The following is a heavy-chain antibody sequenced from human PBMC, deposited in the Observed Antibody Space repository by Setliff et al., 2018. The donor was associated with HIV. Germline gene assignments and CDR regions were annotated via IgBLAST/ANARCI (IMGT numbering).Heavy chain of an antibody. D-gene: IGHD3-3*01. Sequence: GGSLRLSCAASGFTFSSYWINWVRQAPGKGLEWVANIKQDGSEKYYMDSVKGRFTISRDNAKNSLYLQMNSLRADDTAVYYCARDVYFTFSGEAIRHYLHVWGKGTTVTVSS. CDR2: IKQDGSEK. J-gene: IGHJ6*03. CDR3: ARDVYFTFSGEAIRHYLHV. CDR1: GFTFSSYW. V-gene: IGHV3-7*03.